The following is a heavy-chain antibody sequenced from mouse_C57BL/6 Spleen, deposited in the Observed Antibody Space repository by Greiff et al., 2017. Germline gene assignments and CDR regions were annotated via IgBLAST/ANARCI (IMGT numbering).Heavy chain of an antibody. Sequence: QVQLQQPGAELVKPGASVKLSCKASGYTFTSYWMHWVKQRPGRGLEWIGRIDPNSGGTKYNEKFKSKATLTVDKPSSTAYMQLSSLTSEDSAVYYGARWATTVVEGWFAYWGQGTLVTVSA. CDR1: GYTFTSYW. V-gene: IGHV1-72*01. CDR2: IDPNSGGT. J-gene: IGHJ3*01. CDR3: ARWATTVVEGWFAY. D-gene: IGHD1-1*01.